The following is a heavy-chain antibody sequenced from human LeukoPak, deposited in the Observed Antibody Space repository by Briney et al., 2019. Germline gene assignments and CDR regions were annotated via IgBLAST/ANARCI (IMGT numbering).Heavy chain of an antibody. J-gene: IGHJ4*02. CDR3: ARAGSGSGWYFDY. CDR2: IHSGGRT. D-gene: IGHD6-19*01. V-gene: IGHV3-66*01. CDR1: GLTVSSNF. Sequence: PGGSLRLSCAASGLTVSSNFMTWVRQAPGKGLEWVSVIHSGGRTYYADSVRGRFTISRDNSKNTVYLQMNSLRAEDTAVYYCARAGSGSGWYFDYWGQGTLVTVSS.